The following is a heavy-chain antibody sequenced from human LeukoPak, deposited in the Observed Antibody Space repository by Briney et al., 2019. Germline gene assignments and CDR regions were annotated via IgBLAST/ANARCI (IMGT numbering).Heavy chain of an antibody. V-gene: IGHV3-7*01. CDR1: GFTFSKFW. CDR3: ARDLEWNFDFWSGYPTPFQH. CDR2: IKEDGSEK. Sequence: GGSLRLSCAASGFTFSKFWMSWVRQAPGKGLEWVANIKEDGSEKYYVDSVKGRFTISRDNAKNSLYLQMNSLRAEDTAVYYCARDLEWNFDFWSGYPTPFQHWGQGTLVTVSS. J-gene: IGHJ1*01. D-gene: IGHD3-3*01.